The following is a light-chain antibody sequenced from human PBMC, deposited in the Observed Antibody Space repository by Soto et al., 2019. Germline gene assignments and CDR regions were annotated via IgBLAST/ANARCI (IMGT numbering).Light chain of an antibody. CDR1: QSVSRNY. Sequence: EIVLTQSPGTLSLSLGERATLSCRASQSVSRNYIVWYRQKPGQAPRLLIYGASSRAPGIPDRFGGSGSGTDFTLTISSLEPEDFAVYYCQQYGRTPLTFGGGTKVEI. J-gene: IGKJ4*01. CDR2: GAS. V-gene: IGKV3-20*01. CDR3: QQYGRTPLT.